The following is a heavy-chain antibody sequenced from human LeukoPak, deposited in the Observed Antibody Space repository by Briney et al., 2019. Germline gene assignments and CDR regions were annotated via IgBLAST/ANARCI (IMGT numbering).Heavy chain of an antibody. J-gene: IGHJ4*02. CDR2: ISYDGSNK. V-gene: IGHV3-30*04. CDR1: GFTFSSYA. D-gene: IGHD3-3*01. CDR3: AKGRLRFFNPLADY. Sequence: GGSLRLSCAASGFTFSSYAMHWVRQAPGKGLKWVAVISYDGSNKYYADSVKGRFTISRDNSKNTLYLQMNSPRAEDTAVYYCAKGRLRFFNPLADYWGQGTLVTVSS.